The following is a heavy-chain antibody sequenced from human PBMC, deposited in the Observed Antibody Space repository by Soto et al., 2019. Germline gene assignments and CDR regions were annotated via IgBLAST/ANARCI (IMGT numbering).Heavy chain of an antibody. Sequence: GGSLRLSCAASGFTFSTYSMNWVRQAPGKGLEWVSSISSSSSYIYYADSVKGRFTISRDNAKNSLYLQMNSLRAEDTAVYYCARAEDIVVVVAATPYSWFDPWGQGTLVTVSS. CDR2: ISSSSSYI. J-gene: IGHJ5*02. V-gene: IGHV3-21*01. D-gene: IGHD2-15*01. CDR3: ARAEDIVVVVAATPYSWFDP. CDR1: GFTFSTYS.